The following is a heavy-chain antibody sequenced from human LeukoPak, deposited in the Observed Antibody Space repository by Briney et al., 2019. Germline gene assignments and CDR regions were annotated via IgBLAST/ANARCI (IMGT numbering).Heavy chain of an antibody. CDR1: GFTFDDYG. CDR3: AGGLVVTAIRSFDY. J-gene: IGHJ4*02. CDR2: INWNGGST. D-gene: IGHD2-21*02. V-gene: IGHV3-20*04. Sequence: GGSLRLSCAASGFTFDDYGMSWVRQAPGKGLEWVSGINWNGGSTGYADSVKGRFTISRDNAKNSLYLQMNSLRAEDTAVYYCAGGLVVTAIRSFDYWGQGTLVTVSS.